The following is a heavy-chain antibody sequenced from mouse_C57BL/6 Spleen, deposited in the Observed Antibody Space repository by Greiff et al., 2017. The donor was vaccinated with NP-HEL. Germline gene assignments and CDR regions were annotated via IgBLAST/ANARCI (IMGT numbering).Heavy chain of an antibody. CDR1: GFTFSSYA. Sequence: EVKLMESGGGLVKPGGSLKLSCAASGFTFSSYAMSWVRQTPEKRLEWVATISDGGSYTYYPDNVKGRFTISRDNAKNNLYLQMSHLKSEDTAMYYCARDSYYYGSDYFDYWGQGTTLTVSS. J-gene: IGHJ2*01. V-gene: IGHV5-4*01. D-gene: IGHD1-1*01. CDR2: ISDGGSYT. CDR3: ARDSYYYGSDYFDY.